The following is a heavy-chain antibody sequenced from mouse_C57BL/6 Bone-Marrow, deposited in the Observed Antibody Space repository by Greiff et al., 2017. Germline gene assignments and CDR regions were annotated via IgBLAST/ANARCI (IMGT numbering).Heavy chain of an antibody. CDR3: ARDANYSWAMDY. Sequence: DVMLVESGGGLVQSGRSLRLSCATSGFTFSDFYMEWFRQAPGKGLGGIAASRNKANDYTTEYSASVKGRFIVSRDTSQSILYLQMNALRAEDTAIYYCARDANYSWAMDYWGQGTSVTVSS. D-gene: IGHD1-1*02. CDR1: GFTFSDFY. CDR2: SRNKANDYTT. J-gene: IGHJ4*01. V-gene: IGHV7-1*01.